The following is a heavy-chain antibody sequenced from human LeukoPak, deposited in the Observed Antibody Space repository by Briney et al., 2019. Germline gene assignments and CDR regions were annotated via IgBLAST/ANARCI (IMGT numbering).Heavy chain of an antibody. CDR2: IIPILGIA. J-gene: IGHJ4*02. CDR1: GGTFSSYA. V-gene: IGHV1-69*04. Sequence: ASVKVSCKASGGTFSSYAISWVRQAPGQGLEWMGRIIPILGIANYAQKFQGRVTITADKSTSTAYMELSSLRSEDTAVYYCARLVQDYDSSGQDYFDYWGQGTLVTVSS. D-gene: IGHD3-22*01. CDR3: ARLVQDYDSSGQDYFDY.